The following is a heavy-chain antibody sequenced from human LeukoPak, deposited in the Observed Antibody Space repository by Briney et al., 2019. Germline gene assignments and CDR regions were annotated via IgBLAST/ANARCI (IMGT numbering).Heavy chain of an antibody. CDR2: IDWYDDK. V-gene: IGHV2-70*11. Sequence: SGPALVKPTQTLTLTCTFSGFSLSTSGMCVNWIRQPPGKALEWLTSIDWYDDKYYSTSLKTRLIISKDTSKSKVVLTMTNMDPVDTATHYCGRCSRWSSAADYWGQGTLVTVSS. D-gene: IGHD4-23*01. J-gene: IGHJ4*02. CDR3: GRCSRWSSAADY. CDR1: GFSLSTSGMC.